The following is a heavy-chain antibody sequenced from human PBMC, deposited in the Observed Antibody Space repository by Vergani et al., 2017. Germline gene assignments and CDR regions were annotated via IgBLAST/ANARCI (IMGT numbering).Heavy chain of an antibody. CDR2: IYTSGST. V-gene: IGHV4-61*02. CDR1: GGSISSGSYY. J-gene: IGHJ6*03. D-gene: IGHD5-18*01. CDR3: ARVVGYGFYYYYMDV. Sequence: QVQLQESGPGLVKPSQTLSLTCTVSGGSISSGSYYWSWIRQPAGKGLEWIGRIYTSGSTNYNPSLKSRVTISVDTSKNQLSRKLRSVTAADTAVYYCARVVGYGFYYYYMDVWGKGTTVTVSS.